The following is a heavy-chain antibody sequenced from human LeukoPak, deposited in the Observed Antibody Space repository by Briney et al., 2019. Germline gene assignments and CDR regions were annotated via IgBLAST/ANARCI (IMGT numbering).Heavy chain of an antibody. V-gene: IGHV4-31*03. D-gene: IGHD5-12*01. Sequence: SETLSLTCTVSGGSISSGGYYWSWIRQHPGKGLEWIGYIYYSGSTYYNPSLKSRVTISVDTSKNQFSLKLGSVTAADTAVYYCARGYSGYDWDYFDYWGQGTLVTVSS. CDR2: IYYSGST. CDR1: GGSISSGGYY. CDR3: ARGYSGYDWDYFDY. J-gene: IGHJ4*02.